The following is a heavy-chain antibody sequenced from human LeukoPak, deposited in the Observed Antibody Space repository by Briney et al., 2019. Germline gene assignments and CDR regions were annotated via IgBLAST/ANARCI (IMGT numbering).Heavy chain of an antibody. J-gene: IGHJ4*02. V-gene: IGHV3-23*01. D-gene: IGHD6-19*01. CDR3: AKDRIAMAVAGTPLDY. CDR2: ISGSGGST. Sequence: PGGSLRLSCAASGFTFSSYAMSWVRQAPGKGLEWVSAISGSGGSTYYADSVKGRFTISRDNSKNTLYLQMNSLRAEDTAVYYCAKDRIAMAVAGTPLDYWGQGTLVTVSS. CDR1: GFTFSSYA.